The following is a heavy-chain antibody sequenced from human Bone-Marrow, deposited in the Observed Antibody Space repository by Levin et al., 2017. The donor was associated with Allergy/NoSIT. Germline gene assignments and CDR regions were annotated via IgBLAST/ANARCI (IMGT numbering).Heavy chain of an antibody. CDR3: ARLGVPAAIFHGMDV. Sequence: GASVKVSCAASGFTFSSYWMHWVRQAPGKGLVWVSRINSDGSSTSYADSVKGRFTISRDNAKNTMYLQMSSLRAEDTALYYCARLGVPAAIFHGMDVWGQGTTVTVSS. CDR1: GFTFSSYW. J-gene: IGHJ6*02. V-gene: IGHV3-74*01. D-gene: IGHD2-2*01. CDR2: INSDGSST.